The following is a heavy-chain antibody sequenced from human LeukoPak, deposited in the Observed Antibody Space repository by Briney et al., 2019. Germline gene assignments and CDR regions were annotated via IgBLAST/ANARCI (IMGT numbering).Heavy chain of an antibody. D-gene: IGHD7-27*01. CDR2: IIPILGTT. Sequence: SVKVSCKASGGTFSSYAISWVRQAPGQGLEWMGGIIPILGTTNYAQKFQGRVSITADESTRTAYMELSSLRFEDTAVFYYARVTGDHEDYWGQGTLVTVSS. V-gene: IGHV1-69*01. J-gene: IGHJ4*02. CDR3: ARVTGDHEDY. CDR1: GGTFSSYA.